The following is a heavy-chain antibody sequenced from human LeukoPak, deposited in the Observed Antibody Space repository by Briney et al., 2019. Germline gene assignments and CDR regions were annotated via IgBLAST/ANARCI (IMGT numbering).Heavy chain of an antibody. D-gene: IGHD6-13*01. CDR2: ISAYNGNT. CDR3: ARDAYEAAAGTGRGFDP. CDR1: GYTFTSYG. J-gene: IGHJ5*02. Sequence: ASVKVSCKASGYTFTSYGISWVRQAPGQGLEWMGWISAYNGNTNYAQKLQGRVTMTTDTSTSTAYMELRSLRSDDTAVYYCARDAYEAAAGTGRGFDPWGQGTLVTVSS. V-gene: IGHV1-18*01.